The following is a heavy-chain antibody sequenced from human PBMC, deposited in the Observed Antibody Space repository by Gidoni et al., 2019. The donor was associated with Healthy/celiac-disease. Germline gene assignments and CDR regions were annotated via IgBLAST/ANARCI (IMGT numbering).Heavy chain of an antibody. D-gene: IGHD2-15*01. V-gene: IGHV1-69*01. CDR2: IIPIFGKA. J-gene: IGHJ4*02. Sequence: QVQLVQSWADVKKPGSSAKVYCKASRGTFSSYPISWVRQGPGQGLEWMGGIIPIFGKANYAQKFQGRVTITADESTSTAYMELSSLRSEDTAVYYCARSLCSGGSCYPPDYWGQGTLVTVSS. CDR1: RGTFSSYP. CDR3: ARSLCSGGSCYPPDY.